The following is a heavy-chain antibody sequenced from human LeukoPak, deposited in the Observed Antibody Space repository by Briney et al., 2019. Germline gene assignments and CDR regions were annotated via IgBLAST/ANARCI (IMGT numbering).Heavy chain of an antibody. D-gene: IGHD6-13*01. CDR3: ARDSEMAAAGTAFDI. CDR2: IYTSGST. V-gene: IGHV4-4*07. J-gene: IGHJ3*02. CDR1: GGSISSYY. Sequence: PSETLSLTCTVSGGSISSYYWSWIRQPAGKGLEWIGRIYTSGSTNYNPSLKSRVTMSVDTSKNQFSLKLSSVTAADTAVYYCARDSEMAAAGTAFDIWGQGTMVTVSS.